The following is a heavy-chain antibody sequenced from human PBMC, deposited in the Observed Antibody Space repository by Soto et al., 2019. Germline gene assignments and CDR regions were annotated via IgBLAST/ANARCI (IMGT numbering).Heavy chain of an antibody. Sequence: EVQLVESGGGLIQPGGSLRLSCAASGFTVSSNYMSWVRQAPGKGLEWVSVIYSGGSTYYADSVKGRFTISRDNSKNTLYLHMNSLRAEDTAVYYCARDIYSYDPDAFDIWGQGTMVTVSS. V-gene: IGHV3-53*01. CDR1: GFTVSSNY. D-gene: IGHD5-18*01. CDR2: IYSGGST. J-gene: IGHJ3*02. CDR3: ARDIYSYDPDAFDI.